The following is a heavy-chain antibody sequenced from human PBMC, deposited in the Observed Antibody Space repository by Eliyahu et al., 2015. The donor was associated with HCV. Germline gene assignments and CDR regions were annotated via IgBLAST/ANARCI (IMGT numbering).Heavy chain of an antibody. CDR1: GGTFSNXA. V-gene: IGHV1-69*06. J-gene: IGHJ4*02. CDR3: ARWAGSQTTRNFWSGPFDY. Sequence: QVQLVQSGAEVKKPGSSVKVSCXASGGTFSNXAFSWVRQAPGQGLEGMGGSIPIFGATNYAQKFQGRVTITADKSTSTAYMDLSSLRSEDTAVYYCARWAGSQTTRNFWSGPFDYWGQGTLLTVSS. D-gene: IGHD3-3*01. CDR2: SIPIFGAT.